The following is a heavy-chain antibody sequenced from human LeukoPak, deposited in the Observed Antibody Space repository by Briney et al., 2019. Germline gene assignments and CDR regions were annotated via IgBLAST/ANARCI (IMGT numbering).Heavy chain of an antibody. J-gene: IGHJ5*02. CDR1: GYTFTSYG. V-gene: IGHV1-18*01. CDR2: ISAYNGNT. CDR3: ARGSLVYCSGGSCYANSWFDP. Sequence: ASVKVSRKASGYTFTSYGISWVRQAPGQGLEWMGWISAYNGNTNYAQKLQGRVTMTTDTSTSTAYMELRSLRSDDTAVYYCARGSLVYCSGGSCYANSWFDPWGQGTLVTVSS. D-gene: IGHD2-15*01.